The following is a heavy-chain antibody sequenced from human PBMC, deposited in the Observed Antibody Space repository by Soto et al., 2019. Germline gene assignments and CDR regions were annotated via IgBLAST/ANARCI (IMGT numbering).Heavy chain of an antibody. V-gene: IGHV3-48*02. CDR2: ISNSGGTI. CDR3: AKDDHTDFMHNWFDS. Sequence: EVQLVESGGGLGQPGGSLRLSCATSGFTFSTYSMNWVRQAPGKGLEWVSYISNSGGTIFYEDSVKGRFTIARDNAKNSLYLQMNSLRDEDSAVYYCAKDDHTDFMHNWFDSWGQGTLVTVSS. D-gene: IGHD3-16*01. J-gene: IGHJ5*01. CDR1: GFTFSTYS.